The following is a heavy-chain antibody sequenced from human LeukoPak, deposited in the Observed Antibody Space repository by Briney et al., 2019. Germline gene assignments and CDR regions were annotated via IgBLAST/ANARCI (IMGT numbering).Heavy chain of an antibody. D-gene: IGHD6-13*01. CDR3: ARQETAGIADD. CDR2: INHSGST. J-gene: IGHJ4*01. CDR1: GGSFSGYY. Sequence: SESPSLTCAVYGGSFSGYYWSWIRQPPGKGLEWIGEINHSGSTNYNPSLKSRVTISVDTSKNQFSLKLSSVSVADTAVYYCARQETAGIADDWGPGTLSTVSS. V-gene: IGHV4-34*01.